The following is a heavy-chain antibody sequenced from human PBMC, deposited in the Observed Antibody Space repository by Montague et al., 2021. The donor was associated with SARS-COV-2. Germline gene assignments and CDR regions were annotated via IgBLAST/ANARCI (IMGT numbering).Heavy chain of an antibody. D-gene: IGHD3-22*01. Sequence: SETLSLTCTVSGGSVSSGSYYWSWIRQPPGKGLERIGYIYYSGSTNYNPSLKSRVTISVDTSKNQFSLKLSSVTAADTAVYYCARERLGYYDTSSYYIFDYWGQGTLVTVSS. CDR1: GGSVSSGSYY. V-gene: IGHV4-61*01. J-gene: IGHJ4*02. CDR2: IYYSGST. CDR3: ARERLGYYDTSSYYIFDY.